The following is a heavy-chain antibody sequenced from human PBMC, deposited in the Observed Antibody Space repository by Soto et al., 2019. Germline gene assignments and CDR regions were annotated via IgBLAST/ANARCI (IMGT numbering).Heavy chain of an antibody. D-gene: IGHD2-2*01. V-gene: IGHV3-23*01. CDR3: AKAGRRGCSSTSCYVY. CDR1: GFTFRSSP. J-gene: IGHJ4*02. CDR2: INGGDDSK. Sequence: GGSLRLSCAVSGFTFRSSPMSWVRRAPGKGLEWVSGINGGDDSKHYAESVRGRFTIIRDNSKNTLLLQMNSLRVEDTAIYYCAKAGRRGCSSTSCYVYWGQGTLVTVSS.